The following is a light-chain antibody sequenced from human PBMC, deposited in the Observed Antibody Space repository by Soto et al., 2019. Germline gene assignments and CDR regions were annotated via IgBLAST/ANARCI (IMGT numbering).Light chain of an antibody. J-gene: IGKJ4*01. V-gene: IGKV1-39*01. Sequence: DIQMTQSPSSLSASVGDRVTVTCRASQSIATFLNWYQHKPGKAPKLLISGASNLQSGVPSRLSGSGSGTDFTLTINSLHPEDFATYYCQQSYSSLALTFGGGTKLEIK. CDR1: QSIATF. CDR2: GAS. CDR3: QQSYSSLALT.